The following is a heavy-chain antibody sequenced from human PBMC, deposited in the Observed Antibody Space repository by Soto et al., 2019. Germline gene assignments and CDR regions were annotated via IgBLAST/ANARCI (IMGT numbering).Heavy chain of an antibody. CDR3: GRGRSGQIVVFY. V-gene: IGHV1-18*01. CDR2: ISAYNGNT. D-gene: IGHD1-26*01. J-gene: IGHJ4*02. CDR1: GYTFTSYG. Sequence: GASVNVSCKASGYTFTSYGISWVRQAPGQGLEWMGWISAYNGNTNYAQKLQGRVTMTRDTSITTVYMELKNLSPDDTAVYYCGRGRSGQIVVFYWGQGTPVTVSS.